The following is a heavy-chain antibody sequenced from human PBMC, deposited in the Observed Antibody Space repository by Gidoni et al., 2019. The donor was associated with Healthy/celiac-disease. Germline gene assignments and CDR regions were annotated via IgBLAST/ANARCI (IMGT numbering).Heavy chain of an antibody. CDR3: AREMDYDFWSGYYTLDY. CDR1: GYTFTSYG. CDR2: ISAYNGNT. V-gene: IGHV1-18*01. Sequence: QVQLVQSGAEVKKPGASVKVSCKDSGYTFTSYGISWVRQAPGQGLEWMGWISAYNGNTNYAQKLQGRVTMTTDTSTSTAYMELRSLRSDDTAVYYCAREMDYDFWSGYYTLDYWGQGTLVTVSS. J-gene: IGHJ4*02. D-gene: IGHD3-3*01.